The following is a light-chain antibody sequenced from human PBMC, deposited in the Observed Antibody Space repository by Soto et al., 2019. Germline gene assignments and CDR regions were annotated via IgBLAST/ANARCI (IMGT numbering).Light chain of an antibody. CDR2: EVS. J-gene: IGLJ1*01. V-gene: IGLV2-8*01. Sequence: QSALTQPPSASGSPGQSVTISCTGTSSDVGGYNSVSWYQQHPGKAPKLIIYEVSKRPPGVPDRFSGSKSGNTASLTVSGLQGEDEADYYCSSYAGSDIFYVLGSGTQVTVL. CDR3: SSYAGSDIFYV. CDR1: SSDVGGYNS.